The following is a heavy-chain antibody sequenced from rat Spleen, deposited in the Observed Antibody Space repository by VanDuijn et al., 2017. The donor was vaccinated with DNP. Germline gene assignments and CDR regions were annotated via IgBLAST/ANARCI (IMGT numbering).Heavy chain of an antibody. Sequence: EVQLVESGGGLIQPGRSLKLSCAASGFTFSDCNMAWVRQAPKKGLEWVATIIYDGSRTFYRDSVKGRFTISRDNAKRTLYLQMDSLRSEDTATYYCATLDIGSTVDYWGQGVMVIVSS. CDR3: ATLDIGSTVDY. CDR2: IIYDGSRT. V-gene: IGHV5S10*01. D-gene: IGHD1-5*01. CDR1: GFTFSDCN. J-gene: IGHJ2*01.